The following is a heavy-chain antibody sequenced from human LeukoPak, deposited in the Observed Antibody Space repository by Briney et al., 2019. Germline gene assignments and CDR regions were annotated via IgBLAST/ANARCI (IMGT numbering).Heavy chain of an antibody. J-gene: IGHJ3*02. V-gene: IGHV4-34*01. D-gene: IGHD3-22*01. CDR1: GGSFSGYY. Sequence: KASETLSLTCAVYGGSFSGYYWSWIRQPPGKGLEWIGEINHSGSTNYNPSLKSRVTISVDTSKNQFSLKLSSVTAADTAVYYCATNYEYYYDSSGYAFDIWGQGTMVTVSS. CDR2: INHSGST. CDR3: ATNYEYYYDSSGYAFDI.